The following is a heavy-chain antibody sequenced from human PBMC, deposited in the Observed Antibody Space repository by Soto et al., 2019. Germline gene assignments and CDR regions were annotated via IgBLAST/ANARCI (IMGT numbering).Heavy chain of an antibody. CDR2: IRSKANSYAT. CDR3: TSVHLGYCSGGSCYDWFDP. J-gene: IGHJ5*02. D-gene: IGHD2-15*01. CDR1: GFTFSGSA. Sequence: GGSLRLSCAASGFTFSGSAMHWVRQASGKGLEWVGRIRSKANSYATAYAASVKGRFTISRDDSKNTAYLQMNSLKTEDTAVYSCTSVHLGYCSGGSCYDWFDPWGQGTLVTVSS. V-gene: IGHV3-73*01.